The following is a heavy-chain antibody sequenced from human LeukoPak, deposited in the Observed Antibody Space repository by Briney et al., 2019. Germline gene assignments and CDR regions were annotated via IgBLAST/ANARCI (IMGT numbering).Heavy chain of an antibody. V-gene: IGHV3-11*01. J-gene: IGHJ4*02. CDR1: KFIFSDYY. Sequence: GGSLRLSCAASKFIFSDYYMSWIRQAPGKGLEWISCISSSTSTIYYADPVRGRFTVSRDNAKNSLYLEMNNLSAEDTAVYYCARGGDYGDYPFDYWGQGTLVTVSS. D-gene: IGHD4-17*01. CDR2: ISSSTSTI. CDR3: ARGGDYGDYPFDY.